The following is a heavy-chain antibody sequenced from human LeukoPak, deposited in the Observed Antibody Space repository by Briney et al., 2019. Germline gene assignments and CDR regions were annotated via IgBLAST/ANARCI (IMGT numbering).Heavy chain of an antibody. CDR2: ISSDSGTR. V-gene: IGHV3-48*01. D-gene: IGHD1-14*01. CDR3: ARAAQPGFDP. J-gene: IGHJ5*02. Sequence: GGSLRLPCGASGLTFSTYSMNWVRQAPGKGLEWVSYISSDSGTRYYADSVKDRFTISRDNAKNSLYLQMNSLRAEDTAVYYCARAAQPGFDPWGQGTLVTVSS. CDR1: GLTFSTYS.